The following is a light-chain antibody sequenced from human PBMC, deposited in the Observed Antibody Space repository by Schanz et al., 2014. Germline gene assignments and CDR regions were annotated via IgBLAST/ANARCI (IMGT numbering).Light chain of an antibody. CDR2: DVS. Sequence: QSAPTQPASVSGSPGQSITISCTGTSSDIGGYNSVSWYQQHPGKAPKLMIYDVSNRPSGVSNRFSGSKSGNTASLTISGLQDEDEADYYCSSYTSSSTLVFGGGTKLTVL. CDR3: SSYTSSSTLV. J-gene: IGLJ3*02. V-gene: IGLV2-14*01. CDR1: SSDIGGYNS.